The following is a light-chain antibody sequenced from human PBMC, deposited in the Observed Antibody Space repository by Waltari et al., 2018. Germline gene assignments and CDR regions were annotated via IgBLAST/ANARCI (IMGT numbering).Light chain of an antibody. J-gene: IGKJ3*01. CDR1: QDISNF. Sequence: DIQMTQSPSSLSASVGDRVTITCQASQDISNFLNWYQQKPGKAPKLLIYDASTVERGQPSRFSGSGAGTEFTFTISSLQPEDIATYYCQQYDILPPFTFGPGTEVEIK. CDR2: DAS. V-gene: IGKV1-33*01. CDR3: QQYDILPPFT.